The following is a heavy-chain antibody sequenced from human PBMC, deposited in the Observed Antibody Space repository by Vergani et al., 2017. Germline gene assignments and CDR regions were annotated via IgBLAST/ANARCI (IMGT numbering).Heavy chain of an antibody. V-gene: IGHV1-8*03. CDR3: ARIRXYVWGSYRTIYFDY. CDR2: MNPNSGNT. CDR1: GYTFTSYD. Sequence: QVQLVQSGAEVKKPGASLKVSCKASGYTFTSYDINWVRQATGQGLEWMGWMNPNSGNTGYAQKFQGRVTITRNTSISTAYMELSSLRSEDTAVYYCARIRXYVWGSYRTIYFDYWGQGTLVTVSS. J-gene: IGHJ4*02. D-gene: IGHD3-16*02.